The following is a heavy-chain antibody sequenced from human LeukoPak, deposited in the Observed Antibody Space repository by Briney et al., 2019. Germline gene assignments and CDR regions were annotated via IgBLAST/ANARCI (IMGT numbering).Heavy chain of an antibody. CDR1: GGSISSYY. V-gene: IGHV4-59*08. Sequence: SETLSLTCTVPGGSISSYYWSWIRQPPGKGLEWIGYIYYSGSTNYNPSLKSRVTISVDTSKNQFSLKLSSVTAADTAVYYCARMGGYNGYYFDYWGQGTLVTVSS. J-gene: IGHJ4*02. CDR2: IYYSGST. D-gene: IGHD5-24*01. CDR3: ARMGGYNGYYFDY.